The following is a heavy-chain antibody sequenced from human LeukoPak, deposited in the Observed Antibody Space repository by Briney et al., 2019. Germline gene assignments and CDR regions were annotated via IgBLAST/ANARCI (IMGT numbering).Heavy chain of an antibody. J-gene: IGHJ4*02. V-gene: IGHV1-8*01. CDR1: GYTFTSYD. CDR2: MNPNSGNT. CDR3: ARGQGYYYDSSGYYGGTDY. Sequence: ASVKVSCKASGYTFTSYDINWVRQATGQGLEWMGWMNPNSGNTGYAQKFQGRVTMTRNTSISTAYMELSSLRSEDTAVYYCARGQGYYYDSSGYYGGTDYWGQGTLVTVSS. D-gene: IGHD3-22*01.